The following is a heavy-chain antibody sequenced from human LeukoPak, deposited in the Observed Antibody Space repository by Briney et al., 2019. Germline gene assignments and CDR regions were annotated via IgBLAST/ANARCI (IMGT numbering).Heavy chain of an antibody. V-gene: IGHV4-4*02. Sequence: GSLRLSCAASGFTVSSNYMSWVRQAPGKGLEWIGEIYHSGSTNYNPSLKSRVTISVDKSKNQFSLKLRSVTAADTAVYYCTRDSQLEWFYLWGQGTLVTVSS. J-gene: IGHJ5*01. CDR1: GFTVSSNY. CDR2: IYHSGST. CDR3: TRDSQLEWFYL. D-gene: IGHD3-10*01.